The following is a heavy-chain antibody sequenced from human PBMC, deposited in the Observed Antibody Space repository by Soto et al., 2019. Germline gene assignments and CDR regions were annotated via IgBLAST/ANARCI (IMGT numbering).Heavy chain of an antibody. CDR2: IYWDDDK. D-gene: IGHD2-15*01. J-gene: IGHJ6*02. CDR1: GFSRSTSGVG. V-gene: IGHV2-5*02. Sequence: QITLKESGPTLVKPTQTLTLTCTFSGFSRSTSGVGVAWIRQPPGKALEWLALIYWDDDKRYRPSLESRLTITKDTSKNQVVLTMANMDSVDTATYYCAYLPCSGGSCYWFSFSGMAVWGQGTTVTVSS. CDR3: AYLPCSGGSCYWFSFSGMAV.